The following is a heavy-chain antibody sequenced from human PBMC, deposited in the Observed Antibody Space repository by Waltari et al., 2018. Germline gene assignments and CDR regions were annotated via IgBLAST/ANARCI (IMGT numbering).Heavy chain of an antibody. Sequence: QVQLQESGPGLVKPSETLSLTCTVSGGSISSYYCSWIRQPPGKGPEWIGYIYYSGSTNYNPSLKSRVTIAVDTSKNQFSLKLSSVTAADTAVYDCARVHEYGDPDWYFELWGRGTLVTVSS. D-gene: IGHD4-17*01. J-gene: IGHJ2*01. CDR2: IYYSGST. CDR1: GGSISSYY. V-gene: IGHV4-59*01. CDR3: ARVHEYGDPDWYFEL.